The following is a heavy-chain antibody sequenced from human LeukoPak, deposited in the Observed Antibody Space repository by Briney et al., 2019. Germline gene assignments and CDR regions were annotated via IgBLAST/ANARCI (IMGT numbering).Heavy chain of an antibody. V-gene: IGHV1-2*02. Sequence: ASVKVSCKASGYXFTVYYLHWVRQAPGEGREWLGWINPDNGDTNFAQRFLGRVTMTRDTSISTAYMELSRLRSDDTAVYFCASLGSGSLYYYGMDVWGQGTAVTVSS. D-gene: IGHD3-10*01. CDR1: GYXFTVYY. J-gene: IGHJ6*02. CDR3: ASLGSGSLYYYGMDV. CDR2: INPDNGDT.